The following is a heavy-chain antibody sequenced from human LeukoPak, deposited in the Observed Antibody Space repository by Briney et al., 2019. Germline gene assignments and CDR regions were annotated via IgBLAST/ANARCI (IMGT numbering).Heavy chain of an antibody. CDR1: GGSISSHY. V-gene: IGHV4-59*11. Sequence: SETLSLTCTVSGGSISSHYWSWIRQPPGKGLEWIGYIYYSGSTNYNPSLKSRVTMSVDTSKNQFSLKLSSVTAADTAVYYCARELGYSYGPYYYYGMDVWGQGTTVTVSS. CDR3: ARELGYSYGPYYYYGMDV. D-gene: IGHD5-18*01. J-gene: IGHJ6*02. CDR2: IYYSGST.